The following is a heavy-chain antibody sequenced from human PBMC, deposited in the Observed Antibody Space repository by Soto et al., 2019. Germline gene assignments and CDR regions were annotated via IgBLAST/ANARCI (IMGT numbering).Heavy chain of an antibody. Sequence: GGSLRLSCAASGFTFSSHWMHWVRQVPGKGLAWVSHIGPDGSGTRYADSVQGRFTISRDNARNTLYLQMDSLRDGDTAVYYCARDQNWPYDYWGPGIPAPVYS. V-gene: IGHV3-74*01. J-gene: IGHJ4*02. D-gene: IGHD1-1*01. CDR1: GFTFSSHW. CDR2: IGPDGSGT. CDR3: ARDQNWPYDY.